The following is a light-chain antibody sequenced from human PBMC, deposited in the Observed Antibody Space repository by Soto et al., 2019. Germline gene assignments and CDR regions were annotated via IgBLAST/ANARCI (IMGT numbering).Light chain of an antibody. CDR1: QRISTY. Sequence: DIQMTQSPSSPSASGGDIITMXXRAGQRISTYLNWYQQKSGKPPKLLXSAASSLQSGVPSRFSGSGSGTDFTLTISSLQPEDFATYYCQQSFSTLGWTFGQGTKVDIK. CDR2: AAS. CDR3: QQSFSTLGWT. V-gene: IGKV1-39*01. J-gene: IGKJ1*01.